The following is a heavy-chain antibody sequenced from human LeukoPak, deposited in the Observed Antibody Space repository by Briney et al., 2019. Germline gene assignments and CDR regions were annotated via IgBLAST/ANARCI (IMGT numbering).Heavy chain of an antibody. J-gene: IGHJ4*02. V-gene: IGHV3-21*01. D-gene: IGHD3-16*01. CDR2: ISSRSGST. CDR3: ARISRYGLDY. CDR1: GFTFSTYS. Sequence: PGGSLRLSCVASGFTFSTYSMNWVRQAPGKGLEWVSSISSRSGSTKYADSVKGRFTISRDNARNSLYLQMNSLRPEDTAVYYCARISRYGLDYWGQGTLVTVSS.